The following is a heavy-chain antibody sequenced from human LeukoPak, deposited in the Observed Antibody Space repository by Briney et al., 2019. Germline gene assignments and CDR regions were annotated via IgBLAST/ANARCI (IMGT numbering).Heavy chain of an antibody. Sequence: SETLSLTCTVSGGSISSYYWSWIRQPPGKGLEWIGYIYYSGSTNYNPSLKSRVTISVDTSKNQFSLKLSSVTAADTAVYYCARFHSSGWYYYCYMDVWGKGTTVTVPS. J-gene: IGHJ6*03. CDR1: GGSISSYY. D-gene: IGHD6-19*01. V-gene: IGHV4-59*01. CDR3: ARFHSSGWYYYCYMDV. CDR2: IYYSGST.